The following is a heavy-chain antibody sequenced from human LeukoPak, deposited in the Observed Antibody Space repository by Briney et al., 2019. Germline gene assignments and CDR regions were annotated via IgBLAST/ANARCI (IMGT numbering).Heavy chain of an antibody. V-gene: IGHV3-74*01. Sequence: GGSLRLSCAFSGFTFNSHYVHWVRQAPGQGLLWVSRTTDDATTTYADSVRGRFTISRDIAKKTLYLQMNSLRAEDTAVYYCARGHLYSFDLWGQGALVTVSS. J-gene: IGHJ4*02. D-gene: IGHD4-11*01. CDR2: TTDDATTT. CDR3: ARGHLYSFDL. CDR1: GFTFNSHY.